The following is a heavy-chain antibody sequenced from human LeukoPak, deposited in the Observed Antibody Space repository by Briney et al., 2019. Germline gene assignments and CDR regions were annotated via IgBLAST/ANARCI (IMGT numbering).Heavy chain of an antibody. Sequence: GGSLRLSCAASGFTLSSYAMSWVRQAPGKGLEWVANIKQDGSERYYVDSVKGRFTISRDNAKKSLYLQMNSLRAEDTAVYYCSRDKGSYPSFDYWGQGTLGSVSS. CDR3: SRDKGSYPSFDY. CDR2: IKQDGSER. CDR1: GFTLSSYA. J-gene: IGHJ4*02. V-gene: IGHV3-7*01. D-gene: IGHD1-26*01.